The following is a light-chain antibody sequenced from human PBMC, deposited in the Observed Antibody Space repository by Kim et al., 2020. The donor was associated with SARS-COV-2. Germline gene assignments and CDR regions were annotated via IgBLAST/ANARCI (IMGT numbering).Light chain of an antibody. V-gene: IGLV2-14*03. CDR1: NGDVGGYNY. CDR2: DVS. J-gene: IGLJ3*02. Sequence: QSALTQPASVSGSPGQSITISCTGTNGDVGGYNYVSWYQQHPGKVPKLIIYDVSKRPAGVSNRFSASKSGISASLTISGLQAEDEADYYCHSYRSSNTWVFGGGTK. CDR3: HSYRSSNTWV.